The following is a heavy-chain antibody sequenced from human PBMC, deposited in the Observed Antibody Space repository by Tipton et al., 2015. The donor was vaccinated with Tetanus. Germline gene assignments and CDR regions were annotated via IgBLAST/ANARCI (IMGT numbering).Heavy chain of an antibody. V-gene: IGHV4-39*01. CDR1: GGSISSPSYY. CDR3: VRRSYCSSSRCFDAFDL. Sequence: SLTCTVSGGSISSPSYYWGWIRQPPGKGLEWIGSVYYSGTTYYNPSLRNRLTVSRDTSKNQFSLNLKSVTAADTAVYYCVRRSYCSSSRCFDAFDLWGQGTMVTVSS. D-gene: IGHD2-2*01. CDR2: VYYSGTT. J-gene: IGHJ3*01.